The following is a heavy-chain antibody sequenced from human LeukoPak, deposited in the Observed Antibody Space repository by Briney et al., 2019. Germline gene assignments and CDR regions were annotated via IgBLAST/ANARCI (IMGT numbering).Heavy chain of an antibody. Sequence: SGPTLVKPTQPLTLTCTFSGFSLRTSGVGVGWIRQPPGKALEWLALIYRDDDKRFSPSLKTRLTITKDTSKNQVVPTMANVDPVDTATYYCAHKPAGEDYFDYWGRGTLVTVSS. CDR3: AHKPAGEDYFDY. V-gene: IGHV2-5*02. J-gene: IGHJ4*02. CDR1: GFSLRTSGVG. CDR2: IYRDDDK. D-gene: IGHD7-27*01.